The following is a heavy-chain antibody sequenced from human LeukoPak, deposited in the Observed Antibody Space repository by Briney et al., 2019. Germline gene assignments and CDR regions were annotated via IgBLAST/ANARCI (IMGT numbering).Heavy chain of an antibody. D-gene: IGHD2-15*01. CDR2: INPTSGGT. V-gene: IGHV1-2*04. J-gene: IGHJ4*02. CDR3: ARDLEGYCSGGSCYNLVGFDY. CDR1: GYTFTGYY. Sequence: VASVKVSCRASGYTFTGYYMHWVRQAPGQGLEWMGWINPTSGGTNYAQKFQGWVTMTRDTSISTAYMELGRLRSDDTAVYYCARDLEGYCSGGSCYNLVGFDYWGQGTLVTVSS.